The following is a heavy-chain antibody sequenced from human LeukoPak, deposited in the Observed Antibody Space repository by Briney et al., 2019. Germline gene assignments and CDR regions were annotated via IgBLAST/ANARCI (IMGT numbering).Heavy chain of an antibody. CDR1: GFGFSYHW. Sequence: GGSLRLSCAASGFGFSYHWMSWVRLIPGKGLEWVANIRQDGGESYYVDSVRGRFIISRDNAKSSLFLQMNSLRVEDTGVYYCARVSGTYYPVDYGGQGTLVTVS. V-gene: IGHV3-7*03. J-gene: IGHJ4*02. CDR3: ARVSGTYYPVDY. D-gene: IGHD1-26*01. CDR2: IRQDGGES.